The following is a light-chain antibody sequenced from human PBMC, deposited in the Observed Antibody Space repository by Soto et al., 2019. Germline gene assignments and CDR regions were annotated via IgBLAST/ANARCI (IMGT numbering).Light chain of an antibody. Sequence: QSALTQPASVSGSPGQSITISCTGTSSDVGGYNYVSWYQQHPGKAPKLMIYDVSNRTSGVSNRFSGSKSGNTACLTISGLQAEDEADYYCSSYTSTSTLGVFGGGTKVTVL. J-gene: IGLJ2*01. CDR3: SSYTSTSTLGV. V-gene: IGLV2-14*01. CDR1: SSDVGGYNY. CDR2: DVS.